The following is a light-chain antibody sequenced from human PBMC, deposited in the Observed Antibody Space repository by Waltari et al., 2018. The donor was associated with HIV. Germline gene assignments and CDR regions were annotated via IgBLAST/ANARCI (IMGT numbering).Light chain of an antibody. CDR3: MLFFRSSYL. CDR1: TGPVSSVHY. J-gene: IGLJ2*01. V-gene: IGLV7-43*01. Sequence: QTVVTQEPSLTVAPGGTITLTCSSVTGPVSSVHYANWFPQKPGQPPRPLVYSSNRRHSATPARFSASLGGDSAALTLSNVWPDDQAVYFCMLFFRSSYLFGGGTKVTVL. CDR2: SSN.